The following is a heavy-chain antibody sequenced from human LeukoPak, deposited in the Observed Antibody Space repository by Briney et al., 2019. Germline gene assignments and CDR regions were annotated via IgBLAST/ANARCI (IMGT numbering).Heavy chain of an antibody. D-gene: IGHD3-3*01. CDR2: IIPIFGTA. CDR1: GGTFSSYA. V-gene: IGHV1-69*13. Sequence: SVKVSCKASGGTFSSYAISWVRQAPGQGLEWMGGIIPIFGTANYAQKFQGRVTITADESTSTAYMELSSLRSEDTAVYYCARTEKSGYLNPYYYYYGMDVWGQGTTVTVFS. CDR3: ARTEKSGYLNPYYYYYGMDV. J-gene: IGHJ6*02.